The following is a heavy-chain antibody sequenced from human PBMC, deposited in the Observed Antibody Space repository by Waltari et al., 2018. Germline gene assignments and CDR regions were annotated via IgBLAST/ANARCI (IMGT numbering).Heavy chain of an antibody. V-gene: IGHV3-9*01. CDR2: INWNSGTI. J-gene: IGHJ4*02. Sequence: EVQLVESGGGLVQPGRSLRLSCAASGFTFDDYAMHWVRQAPGKGLAWFSVINWNSGTIGDADSVKGRFTISRDSAKNSLFLQMNSLRAEDTALYFCAKDGGILWFGEVNYFFENWGQGTLVTVSS. CDR1: GFTFDDYA. D-gene: IGHD3-10*01. CDR3: AKDGGILWFGEVNYFFEN.